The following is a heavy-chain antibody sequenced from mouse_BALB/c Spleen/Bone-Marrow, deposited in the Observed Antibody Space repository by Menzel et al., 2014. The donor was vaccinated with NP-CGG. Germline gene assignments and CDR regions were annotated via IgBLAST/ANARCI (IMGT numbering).Heavy chain of an antibody. D-gene: IGHD2-2*01. Sequence: QVQLQQSGAELVRPGSSVKISCKASGYAFSTYWMTWVKQRPGQGLEWIGQIYPGDGDTKYNGKLKGKATLTADKSSSTAYMQLSSLTAEDSAVYFCAKVTTGFAYWGQGTLVTVSA. CDR1: GYAFSTYW. CDR3: AKVTTGFAY. V-gene: IGHV1-80*01. J-gene: IGHJ3*01. CDR2: IYPGDGDT.